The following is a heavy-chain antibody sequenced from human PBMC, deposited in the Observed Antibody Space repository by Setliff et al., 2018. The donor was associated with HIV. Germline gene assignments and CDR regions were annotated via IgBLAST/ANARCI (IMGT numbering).Heavy chain of an antibody. D-gene: IGHD6-6*01. CDR3: ASPTVPDYYYYGMDV. Sequence: GESLKISCKGSENTFRRYWIGWVRQMPGKGLEWMGIIYPGDSDTRYSPSFQGQVTISADKSISTAYLQWSSLKASDTAMYYCASPTVPDYYYYGMDVWGQGTTVTVSS. J-gene: IGHJ6*02. CDR2: IYPGDSDT. V-gene: IGHV5-51*01. CDR1: ENTFRRYW.